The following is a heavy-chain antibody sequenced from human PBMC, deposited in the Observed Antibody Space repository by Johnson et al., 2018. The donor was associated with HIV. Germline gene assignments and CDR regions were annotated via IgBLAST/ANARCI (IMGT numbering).Heavy chain of an antibody. CDR1: GFTFSSYS. Sequence: QMLLVESGGGVVQPGRSLILSCAASGFTFSSYSVHWVRQAPGKGLEWVSGIGTAGDTYYVDSVKGRFTSSRDNSKNTLYLQMNSLRAEDTAVYYCAKSDVVVIPEGAFDIWGQGTIVTVSS. J-gene: IGHJ3*02. CDR3: AKSDVVVIPEGAFDI. CDR2: IGTAGDT. D-gene: IGHD2-21*01. V-gene: IGHV3-NL1*01.